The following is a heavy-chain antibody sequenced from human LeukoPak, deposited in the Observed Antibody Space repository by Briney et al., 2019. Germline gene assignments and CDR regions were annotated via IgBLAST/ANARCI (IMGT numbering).Heavy chain of an antibody. D-gene: IGHD6-19*01. CDR1: GYTFTGYY. V-gene: IGHV1-2*02. J-gene: IGHJ4*02. Sequence: ASVKVSCKASGYTFTGYYMHWVRQAPGQGLEWMGWINPNSGGTNYAQKFQGRVTMTRDTSISTAYMELSRLRSVDTAVYYCARVRQWLGNRYGREFGYWGQGTLVTVSS. CDR3: ARVRQWLGNRYGREFGY. CDR2: INPNSGGT.